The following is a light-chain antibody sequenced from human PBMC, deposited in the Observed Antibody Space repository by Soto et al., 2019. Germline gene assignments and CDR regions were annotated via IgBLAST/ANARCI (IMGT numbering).Light chain of an antibody. CDR2: LGS. CDR1: QSLLHSNGYNY. Sequence: DIVMTQSPLSLPVTPGEPASISCRSSQSLLHSNGYNYLDWYLQKPGQSPQLLIYLGSNRASGVPDRFSGSGTVTDFTLKISRVEAEDVGVYYCMQAVQTPPAFGQGTKVEIK. CDR3: MQAVQTPPA. J-gene: IGKJ1*01. V-gene: IGKV2-28*01.